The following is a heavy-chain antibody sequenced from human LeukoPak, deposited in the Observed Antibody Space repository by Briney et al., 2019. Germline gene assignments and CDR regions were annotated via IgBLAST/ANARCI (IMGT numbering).Heavy chain of an antibody. CDR2: INPNSGGT. Sequence: ASVKVSCKASGYTFTGYYMHWVRQAPGQGLEWMGRINPNSGGTNYAQKFQGRVTMTRDTSISTAYMELSRLRSDDTAVYYCARPITMIVVATPWKDAFDIWGQGTMVTVSS. J-gene: IGHJ3*02. V-gene: IGHV1-2*06. D-gene: IGHD3-22*01. CDR3: ARPITMIVVATPWKDAFDI. CDR1: GYTFTGYY.